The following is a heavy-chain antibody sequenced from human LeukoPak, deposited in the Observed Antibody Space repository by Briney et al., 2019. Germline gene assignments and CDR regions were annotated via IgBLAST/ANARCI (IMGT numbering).Heavy chain of an antibody. V-gene: IGHV1-69*13. CDR1: GYTLTELS. Sequence: GASVKVSCKVSGYTLTELSMHWVRQAPGQGLEWMGGIIPIFGTANYAQKFQGRVTITADESTSTAYMELSSLRSEDTAVYYCARDPGSTSRYPFDYRGQGTLVTVSS. D-gene: IGHD2-2*01. CDR3: ARDPGSTSRYPFDY. CDR2: IIPIFGTA. J-gene: IGHJ4*02.